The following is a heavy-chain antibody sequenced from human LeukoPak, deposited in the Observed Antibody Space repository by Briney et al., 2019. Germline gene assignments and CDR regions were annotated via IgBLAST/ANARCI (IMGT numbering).Heavy chain of an antibody. V-gene: IGHV4-59*12. CDR2: IYFSGST. CDR1: GGSISHYY. CDR3: ARALHCSRDSCSQDNWFDP. D-gene: IGHD2-15*01. J-gene: IGHJ5*02. Sequence: KSSETLSLTCTVSGGSISHYYWSWIRQPPGKGLEWIGYIYFSGSTNYNPSLKSRVTISVDTSKNQFSLKLSSLTAADTAVYYCARALHCSRDSCSQDNWFDPWGQGTLVTVSS.